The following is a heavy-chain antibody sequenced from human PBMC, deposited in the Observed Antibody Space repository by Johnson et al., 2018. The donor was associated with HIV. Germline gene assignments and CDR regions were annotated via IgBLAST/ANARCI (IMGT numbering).Heavy chain of an antibody. J-gene: IGHJ3*02. CDR1: GFTVSSNY. CDR2: IRYDGSNK. D-gene: IGHD1-26*01. CDR3: TTDLEWELLHDAFDI. Sequence: QVQLVESGGGLVQPGGSLRLSCAASGFTVSSNYMSWVRQAPGKGLEWVTFIRYDGSNKYYADSVKGRFTISRDNSKNTLNLQMNSLRAEDTAVYYCTTDLEWELLHDAFDIWGQGTMVTVSS. V-gene: IGHV3-30*02.